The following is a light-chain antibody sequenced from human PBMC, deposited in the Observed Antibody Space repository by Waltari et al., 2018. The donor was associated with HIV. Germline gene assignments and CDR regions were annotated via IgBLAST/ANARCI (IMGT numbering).Light chain of an antibody. J-gene: IGLJ3*02. V-gene: IGLV3-19*01. CDR1: SLRNYY. CDR3: ASRDNNGKRVL. Sequence: SSELTQDPAVSVALGQTVTITCQGDSLRNYYASWHQQKPGQAPILVIYDKNTRPSGIPDRFSGSTSGNTASLTITGSQAEDEADYYCASRDNNGKRVLFGGATKVTVL. CDR2: DKN.